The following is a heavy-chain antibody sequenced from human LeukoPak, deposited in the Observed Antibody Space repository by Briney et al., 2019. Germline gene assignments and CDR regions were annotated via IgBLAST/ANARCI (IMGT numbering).Heavy chain of an antibody. V-gene: IGHV1-18*01. CDR3: ASDPREYYGSGSYYLVRYFDY. CDR1: GYTLPSYG. CDR2: ISAYNGNT. Sequence: ASVKLSCKASGYTLPSYGIRWVRRAPGQGLEWMGCISAYNGNTNYAHKLQGRVTMTTDPSTRTAYMELRSLRSDDTAVYYCASDPREYYGSGSYYLVRYFDYWGQGTLVTVSS. J-gene: IGHJ4*02. D-gene: IGHD3-10*01.